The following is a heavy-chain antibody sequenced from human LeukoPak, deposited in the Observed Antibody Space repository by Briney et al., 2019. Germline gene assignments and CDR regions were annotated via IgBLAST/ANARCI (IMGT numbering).Heavy chain of an antibody. V-gene: IGHV3-30*02. CDR3: AKDPGQYSSRNL. Sequence: GGSLRLSCAASGFTFSSYGMHWVRQAPGKGLEWVAFIRYDGSNKYYADSVKGRFTISRDNSKNTLYLQMNSLRAEDTAVYYCAKDPGQYSSRNLWGQGTLVTVSS. D-gene: IGHD6-13*01. CDR2: IRYDGSNK. J-gene: IGHJ4*02. CDR1: GFTFSSYG.